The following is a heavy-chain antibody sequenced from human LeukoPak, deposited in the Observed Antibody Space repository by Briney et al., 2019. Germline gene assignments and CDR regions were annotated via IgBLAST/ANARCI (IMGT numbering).Heavy chain of an antibody. J-gene: IGHJ2*01. V-gene: IGHV4-59*01. CDR2: IYYSGST. CDR1: GGSISSYY. Sequence: PSETLSLTCTVSGGSISSYYWSWIRQPPGKGLEWIGYIYYSGSTNYNPSLKSRVTISVDTSRKQFSLRVTSVTAADAAVYYCVRSGGYYAQALWGRGTLVIVSS. CDR3: VRSGGYYAQAL. D-gene: IGHD3-22*01.